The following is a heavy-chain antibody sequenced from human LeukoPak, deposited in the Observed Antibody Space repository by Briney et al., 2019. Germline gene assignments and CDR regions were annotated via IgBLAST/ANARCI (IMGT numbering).Heavy chain of an antibody. V-gene: IGHV3-7*01. CDR3: AREYYDFWSGYYTRGDY. D-gene: IGHD3-3*01. Sequence: GGSLRLSCAVSGFTFSSYWMSWVRQAPGKGLEWVANIKQDGSEKYYVDSVKGRFTISRDNAKNSLYLQMNSLRAEDTAVYYCAREYYDFWSGYYTRGDYWGQGTLVTVSS. CDR1: GFTFSSYW. CDR2: IKQDGSEK. J-gene: IGHJ4*02.